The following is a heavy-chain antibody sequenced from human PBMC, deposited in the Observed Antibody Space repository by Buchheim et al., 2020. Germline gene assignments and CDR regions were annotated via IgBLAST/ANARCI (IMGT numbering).Heavy chain of an antibody. J-gene: IGHJ6*02. Sequence: EVRLVESGGGLVRPGDSLRLSCGASGFLFSTYWMYWVRQVPGKGLVWVSRIRSDGSETTYADSVRGRFAVSRDNARSTLFLQMNSLRVEDTGVYFCARGYNFGYNYYYGMDVWGRGT. D-gene: IGHD5-12*01. CDR1: GFLFSTYW. CDR3: ARGYNFGYNYYYGMDV. CDR2: IRSDGSET. V-gene: IGHV3-74*03.